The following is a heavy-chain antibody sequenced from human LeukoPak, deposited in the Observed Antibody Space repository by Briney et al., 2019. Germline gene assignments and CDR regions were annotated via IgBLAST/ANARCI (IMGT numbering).Heavy chain of an antibody. V-gene: IGHV3-15*01. Sequence: GGSLRLSCAASGLTFSNAWMSWVRQAPGKGLEWVGRIRSKTDGGTTDYAAPVKGRFTISRDDSKNTLYLQMNSLETEDTAVYYCITDITMVRGVIITIHAFDIWGQGTMVTVSS. CDR2: IRSKTDGGTT. J-gene: IGHJ3*02. D-gene: IGHD3-10*01. CDR3: ITDITMVRGVIITIHAFDI. CDR1: GLTFSNAW.